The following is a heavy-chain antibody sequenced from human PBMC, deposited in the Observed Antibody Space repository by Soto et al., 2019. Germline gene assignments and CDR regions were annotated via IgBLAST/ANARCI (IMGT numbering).Heavy chain of an antibody. D-gene: IGHD3-22*01. Sequence: QVQLQESGPGLVKPSETLSLTCTVSGGSISSYYWSWFRRPPGKGLEWIGYIYYTGSTSYNPSLNSRVSISIETSKKQFSLRLTSVTAADTAAYFCARLGDYYPAFDYWGRGTLVSVSS. CDR3: ARLGDYYPAFDY. CDR1: GGSISSYY. CDR2: IYYTGST. V-gene: IGHV4-59*08. J-gene: IGHJ4*02.